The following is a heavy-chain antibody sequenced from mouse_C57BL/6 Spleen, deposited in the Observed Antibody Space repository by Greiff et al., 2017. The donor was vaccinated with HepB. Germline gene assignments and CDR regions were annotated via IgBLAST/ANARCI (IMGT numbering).Heavy chain of an antibody. CDR2: IHPNSGST. Sequence: QVQLQQPGAELVKPGASVKLSCKASGYTFTSYWMHWVKQRPGQGLEWIGMIHPNSGSTNYNEKFKGKATLTVDKSSSTAYMQLSSLTSEYSAVYYCARSGYSNYGFAYWGQGTLVTVSA. CDR3: ARSGYSNYGFAY. CDR1: GYTFTSYW. D-gene: IGHD2-5*01. V-gene: IGHV1-64*01. J-gene: IGHJ3*01.